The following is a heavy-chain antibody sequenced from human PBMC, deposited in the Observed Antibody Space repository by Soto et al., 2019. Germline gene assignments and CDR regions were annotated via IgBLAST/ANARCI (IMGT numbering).Heavy chain of an antibody. CDR3: ATQYSTDKYYYYGMDV. CDR1: GYSFTSYW. J-gene: IGHJ6*02. CDR2: IYPGDSDT. D-gene: IGHD2-21*01. Sequence: GESLKISCKGSGYSFTSYWIGWVRQMPGKGLEWMGIIYPGDSDTRYSPSFQGQVTISADKSISTAYLQWSSLKASDTAMYYCATQYSTDKYYYYGMDVWGQGTTVTVSS. V-gene: IGHV5-51*01.